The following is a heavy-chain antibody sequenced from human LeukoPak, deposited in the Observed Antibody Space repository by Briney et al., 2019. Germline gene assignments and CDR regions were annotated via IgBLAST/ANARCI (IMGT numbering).Heavy chain of an antibody. V-gene: IGHV4-4*02. CDR3: ARQGKFCATTTCSIRDAFDI. J-gene: IGHJ3*02. D-gene: IGHD1-26*01. Sequence: SETLSLTCAVSGGSISSSNWWSWVRQPPGKGLEWIGEIYHSGSTNYNPSLKSRVTISVDKSKNQFSLNLSSVTAADTAVYFCARQGKFCATTTCSIRDAFDIWGPGTTVIVSS. CDR2: IYHSGST. CDR1: GGSISSSNW.